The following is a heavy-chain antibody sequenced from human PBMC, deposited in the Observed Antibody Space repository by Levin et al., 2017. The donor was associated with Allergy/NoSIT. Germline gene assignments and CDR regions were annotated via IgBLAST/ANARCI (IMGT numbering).Heavy chain of an antibody. D-gene: IGHD1-26*01. CDR2: INTDGTTT. Sequence: GGSLRLSCTASGLTFSTYWMHWVRQAPGKGLVWVSRINTDGTTTSYADSVTGRFTISRDNAKSTLYLQMNSLRAEDSAVYYCARDVGGARGGWGQGTLVTVSS. V-gene: IGHV3-74*01. CDR1: GLTFSTYW. J-gene: IGHJ4*02. CDR3: ARDVGGARGG.